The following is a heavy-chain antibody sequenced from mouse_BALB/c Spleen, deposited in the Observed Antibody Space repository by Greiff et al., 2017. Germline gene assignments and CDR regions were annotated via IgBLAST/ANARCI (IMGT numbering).Heavy chain of an antibody. Sequence: DVMLVESGGGLVQPGGSRKLSCAASGFTFSSFGMHWVRQAPEKGLEWVAYISSGSSTIYYADTVKGRFTISRDNPKNTLFLQMTSLRSEDTAMYYCARNYGSSYNYAMDYWGQGTSVTVSS. J-gene: IGHJ4*01. D-gene: IGHD1-1*01. CDR2: ISSGSSTI. CDR1: GFTFSSFG. V-gene: IGHV5-17*02. CDR3: ARNYGSSYNYAMDY.